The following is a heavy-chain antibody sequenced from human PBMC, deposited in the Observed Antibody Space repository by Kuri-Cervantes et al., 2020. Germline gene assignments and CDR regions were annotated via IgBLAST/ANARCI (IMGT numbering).Heavy chain of an antibody. CDR1: GGSFSGYY. J-gene: IGHJ4*02. Sequence: SQTLSLTCAVYGGSFSGYYWSWIRQPPGKGLEWIGEIYHSGSTNYNPSLKSRVTISVDKFKNQFSLKLSSVTAADTAVYYCARVIDYGSGSYWDYWGQGTLVTVSS. V-gene: IGHV4-34*01. D-gene: IGHD3-10*01. CDR3: ARVIDYGSGSYWDY. CDR2: IYHSGST.